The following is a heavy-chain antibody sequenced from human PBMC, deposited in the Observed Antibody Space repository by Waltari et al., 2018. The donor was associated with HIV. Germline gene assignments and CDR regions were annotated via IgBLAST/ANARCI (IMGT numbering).Heavy chain of an antibody. Sequence: QVQLVQSGAEVKKPGASVKVSCKASGYTFTSYAMHWVRQAPGQRLEWMGWINAGNGNTKYSQKFQGRVTITRDTSASTAYMELSSLRSEDTAVYYCATTLIAAAGSDYWGQGTLVTVSS. J-gene: IGHJ4*02. CDR2: INAGNGNT. V-gene: IGHV1-3*01. D-gene: IGHD6-13*01. CDR3: ATTLIAAAGSDY. CDR1: GYTFTSYA.